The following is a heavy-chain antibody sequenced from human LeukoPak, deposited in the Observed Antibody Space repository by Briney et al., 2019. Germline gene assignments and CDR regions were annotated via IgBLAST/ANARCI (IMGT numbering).Heavy chain of an antibody. V-gene: IGHV3-21*01. D-gene: IGHD3-22*01. CDR3: ARGGQVVVAGAFDI. J-gene: IGHJ3*02. Sequence: PGGSLRLSCAVSGLTLSNVWMNWVRQAPGKGLEWVSSISSSSSYIYYADSVKGRFTISRDNAKNSLYQQMNSLRAEDTAVYYCARGGQVVVAGAFDIWGQGTMVTVSS. CDR2: ISSSSSYI. CDR1: GLTLSNVW.